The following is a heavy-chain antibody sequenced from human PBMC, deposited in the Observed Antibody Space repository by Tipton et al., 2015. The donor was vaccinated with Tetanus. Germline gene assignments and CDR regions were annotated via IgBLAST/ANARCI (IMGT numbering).Heavy chain of an antibody. D-gene: IGHD6-19*01. CDR3: AKDMVPVAGTEAFDI. Sequence: SLRLSCAASGFTFDDYAMHWVRQAPGKGLEWVSGISWNSGSIGYADSVEGRFTISRDNAKNSLYLQMNGLRAEDTALYYCAKDMVPVAGTEAFDIWGQGTMVTVSS. CDR2: ISWNSGSI. V-gene: IGHV3-9*01. J-gene: IGHJ3*02. CDR1: GFTFDDYA.